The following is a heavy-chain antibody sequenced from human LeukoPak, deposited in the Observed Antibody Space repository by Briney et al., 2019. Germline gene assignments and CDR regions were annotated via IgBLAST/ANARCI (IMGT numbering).Heavy chain of an antibody. J-gene: IGHJ4*02. CDR3: AKGYYFDY. CDR1: GFTFSSYG. Sequence: GGSLRLSCAASGFTFSSYGMHWVRQTPGKGLEWVAFIRYDGSNKYFADSVKGRFTISRDNSKNTLYLQMNSLRSEDTAVYYCAKGYYFDYWGQGTLVTVSS. V-gene: IGHV3-30*02. CDR2: IRYDGSNK.